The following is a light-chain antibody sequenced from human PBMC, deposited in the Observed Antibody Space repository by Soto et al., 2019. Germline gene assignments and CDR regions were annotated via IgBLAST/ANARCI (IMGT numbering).Light chain of an antibody. V-gene: IGLV2-11*01. Sequence: QSALTQPRSVSGSPGQSVTISCTGTSSDVGTFNYVSWYQQHPGNAPKLMIYDVNKRPSGVPDRFSGSKSDNTASLTISGRQAEDEADYYGCSYAGSYSLVFGGGTKVTVL. J-gene: IGLJ2*01. CDR3: CSYAGSYSLV. CDR2: DVN. CDR1: SSDVGTFNY.